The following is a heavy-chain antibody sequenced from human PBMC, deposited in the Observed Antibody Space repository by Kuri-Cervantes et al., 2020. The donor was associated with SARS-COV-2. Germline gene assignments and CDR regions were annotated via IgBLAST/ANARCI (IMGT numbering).Heavy chain of an antibody. V-gene: IGHV1-2*02. CDR1: GYTFTDSY. J-gene: IGHJ6*02. Sequence: ASVKVSCKPSGYTFTDSYIYWVRQAPGQGLEWMGWINPNTGGTNYAQNFQGRVTITRDMSTSTAYMELISLRSEDTAVYYCAAEAFTIFGVANVDVWGQGTTVTVSS. D-gene: IGHD3-3*01. CDR3: AAEAFTIFGVANVDV. CDR2: INPNTGGT.